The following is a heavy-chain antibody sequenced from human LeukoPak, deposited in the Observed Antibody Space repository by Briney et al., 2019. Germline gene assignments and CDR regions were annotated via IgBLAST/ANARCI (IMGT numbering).Heavy chain of an antibody. J-gene: IGHJ5*02. D-gene: IGHD4-17*01. CDR2: INHSGST. CDR3: ARHRRSGDYPGGWFDP. CDR1: GGSFSGYY. V-gene: IGHV4-34*01. Sequence: KPSETLSLTCAVYGGSFSGYYWSWIRQPPGKGLEWIGEINHSGSTNYNPSLKSRVTISVDTSKNQFSLELSSVTAADTAVYYCARHRRSGDYPGGWFDPWGQGTLVTVSS.